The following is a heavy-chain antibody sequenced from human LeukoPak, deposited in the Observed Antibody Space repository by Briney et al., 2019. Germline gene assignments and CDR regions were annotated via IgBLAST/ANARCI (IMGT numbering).Heavy chain of an antibody. CDR1: GFTFSSYA. CDR3: AKAMRYYSDSSGYYFDY. V-gene: IGHV3-23*01. J-gene: IGHJ4*02. CDR2: ISSSGGST. D-gene: IGHD3-22*01. Sequence: GGSLRLSCAASGFTFSSYAMSWVRQAPGKGLEWVSAISSSGGSTYYADSVKGRFTISRDNSKNTLYLQMNSLRAEDTAVYYCAKAMRYYSDSSGYYFDYWGQGTLVTVSS.